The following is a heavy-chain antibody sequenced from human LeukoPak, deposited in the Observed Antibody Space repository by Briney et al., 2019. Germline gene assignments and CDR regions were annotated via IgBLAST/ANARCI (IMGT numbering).Heavy chain of an antibody. Sequence: GGSLRLSCAASGFTFSRSAMDWVRLAPGKGLESVPVMWSDGHNKYYADSMKGRFIVSRDSSKNTLFLQMSSLRAEDTAVYYSARGFSCPLNYFDPWGQGTLVTVSS. J-gene: IGHJ4*02. V-gene: IGHV3-33*07. CDR2: MWSDGHNK. CDR1: GFTFSRSA. CDR3: ARGFSCPLNYFDP. D-gene: IGHD3-10*01.